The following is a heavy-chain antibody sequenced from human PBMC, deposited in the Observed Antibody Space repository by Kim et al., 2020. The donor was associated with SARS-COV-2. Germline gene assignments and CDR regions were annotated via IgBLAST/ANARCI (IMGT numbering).Heavy chain of an antibody. CDR1: GNAFTGHY. CDR3: VACSSTSCYRGMYV. D-gene: IGHD2-2*02. Sequence: ASVKVSCKAFGNAFTGHYKHWVRQDPGQGREWMGGINPKIGGTDYAQKLQGRVTMTRDTSISTAYMEMSSLRSDDTAANYGVACSSTSCYRGMYVLGQGT. CDR2: INPKIGGT. J-gene: IGHJ6*02. V-gene: IGHV1-2*02.